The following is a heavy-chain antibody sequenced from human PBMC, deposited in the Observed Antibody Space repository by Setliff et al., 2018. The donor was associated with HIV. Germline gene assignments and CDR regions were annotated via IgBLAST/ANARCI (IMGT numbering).Heavy chain of an antibody. CDR2: ISANSGIT. D-gene: IGHD3-10*01. V-gene: IGHV1-18*01. J-gene: IGHJ4*02. Sequence: ASVKVSCKASGYTFTDYTITWVRRAPGQGLEWMGWISANSGITDYAQKFRGRVTMTTDASTTTAYMELTDLRSDDTAFYYCATDRTQTGMNMVRGRLTDPARYPLDYWGQGTLVTVSS. CDR1: GYTFTDYT. CDR3: ATDRTQTGMNMVRGRLTDPARYPLDY.